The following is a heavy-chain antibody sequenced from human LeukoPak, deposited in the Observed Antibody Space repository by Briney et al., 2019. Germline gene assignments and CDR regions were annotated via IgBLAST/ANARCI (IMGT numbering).Heavy chain of an antibody. J-gene: IGHJ3*01. Sequence: TGGSLRLSCAASGFTFSSYGMHWVRQAPGKGLEWVAFIRYDGSNKYYADSVKGRFTIPRDNSKNTLYLHMNSPRAEDTAVYYCANEYSKGDVWGQGAMVTVSS. D-gene: IGHD5-12*01. CDR2: IRYDGSNK. CDR3: ANEYSKGDV. CDR1: GFTFSSYG. V-gene: IGHV3-30*02.